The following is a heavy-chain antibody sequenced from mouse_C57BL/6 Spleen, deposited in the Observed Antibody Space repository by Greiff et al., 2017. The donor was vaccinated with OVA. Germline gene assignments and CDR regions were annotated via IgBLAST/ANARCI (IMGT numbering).Heavy chain of an antibody. CDR3: ARKGPYGSSYFYYAMDY. CDR1: GYTFTSYW. CDR2: IDPSDSYT. V-gene: IGHV1-50*01. Sequence: QVHVKQPGAELVKPGASVKLSCKASGYTFTSYWMQWVKQRPGQGLEWIGEIDPSDSYTNYNQKFKGKATLTVDTSSSTAYMQLSSLTSEDSAVYYCARKGPYGSSYFYYAMDYWGQGTSVTVSS. D-gene: IGHD1-1*01. J-gene: IGHJ4*01.